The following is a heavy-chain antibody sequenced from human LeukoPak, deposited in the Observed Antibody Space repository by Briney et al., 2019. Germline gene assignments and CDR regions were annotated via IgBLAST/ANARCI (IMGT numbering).Heavy chain of an antibody. CDR3: AREKLIGSTDGQTSNWFDP. V-gene: IGHV1-2*02. Sequence: ASVKVSCKASGYTFTGYYMHWVRQAPGQGLEWMGWINPNSGGTNYAQKFQGRVTMTRDTSISTAYMELSRLRSDDTAVYYCAREKLIGSTDGQTSNWFDPWGQGTLVTVSS. J-gene: IGHJ5*02. D-gene: IGHD6-13*01. CDR1: GYTFTGYY. CDR2: INPNSGGT.